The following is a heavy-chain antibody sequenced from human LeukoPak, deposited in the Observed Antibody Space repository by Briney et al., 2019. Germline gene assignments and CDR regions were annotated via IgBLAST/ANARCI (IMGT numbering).Heavy chain of an antibody. Sequence: ASVKVSCKASGYTFTDYYMHWVRQAPGQGLEWMGWINPNNDGTNYAQKFQGRVTMTRDTSISTAYMELSRLTSDDTAVYYCARGPGRNYYHISGYYEYWGQGTLVTVSS. CDR2: INPNNDGT. J-gene: IGHJ4*02. D-gene: IGHD3-22*01. CDR3: ARGPGRNYYHISGYYEY. CDR1: GYTFTDYY. V-gene: IGHV1-2*02.